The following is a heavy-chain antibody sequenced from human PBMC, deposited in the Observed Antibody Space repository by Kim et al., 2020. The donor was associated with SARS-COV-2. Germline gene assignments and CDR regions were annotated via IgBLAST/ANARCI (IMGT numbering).Heavy chain of an antibody. CDR1: EFTFSSYG. CDR3: ANGRAYGSGSYRELDY. CDR2: ISYDGNNK. J-gene: IGHJ4*02. D-gene: IGHD3-10*01. Sequence: GGSLRLSCAASEFTFSSYGMHWVRQAPGKGLEWVTAISYDGNNKYYADSVKGRFTISRDNSKNTLYLEMNSLRAEDTAVYYCANGRAYGSGSYRELDYWGQGTLLTVSS. V-gene: IGHV3-30*18.